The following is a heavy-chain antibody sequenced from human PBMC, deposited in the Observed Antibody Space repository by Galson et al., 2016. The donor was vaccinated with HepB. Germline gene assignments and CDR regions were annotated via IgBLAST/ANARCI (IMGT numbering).Heavy chain of an antibody. Sequence: SLRLSCAASGFTFSTYYMSWVRQAPGKGLEWVANIKQDGSQNYYVDSVKGRFTVSRDNAKNSLDLQMNSLRAEDTAVYFCATQGSLGYWGQGTLVTVSS. V-gene: IGHV3-7*01. CDR1: GFTFSTYY. D-gene: IGHD2-15*01. CDR3: ATQGSLGY. CDR2: IKQDGSQN. J-gene: IGHJ4*02.